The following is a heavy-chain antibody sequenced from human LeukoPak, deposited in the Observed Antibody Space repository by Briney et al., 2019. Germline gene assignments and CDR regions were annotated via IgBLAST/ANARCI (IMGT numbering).Heavy chain of an antibody. CDR3: TRDPYYFDSSGYYHHAFDI. V-gene: IGHV3-49*04. CDR2: IRSKVYGGTT. D-gene: IGHD3-22*01. CDR1: GFTFRDYA. Sequence: GGSLRHSCTGFGFTFRDYAVSWVRQAPGKGLECICFIRSKVYGGTTEYAASVKGRFTISRDDSKSIAYLQMNSLKTEDTAVYYCTRDPYYFDSSGYYHHAFDIWGQGTMVAVSS. J-gene: IGHJ3*02.